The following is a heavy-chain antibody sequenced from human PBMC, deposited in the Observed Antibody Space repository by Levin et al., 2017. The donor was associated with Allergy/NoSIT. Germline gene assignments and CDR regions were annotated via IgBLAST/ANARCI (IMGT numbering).Heavy chain of an antibody. CDR1: GFTFSSYW. CDR2: IKQDGSEK. J-gene: IGHJ4*02. CDR3: ARGALYYYDSSVDY. V-gene: IGHV3-7*01. Sequence: AGGSLRLSCAASGFTFSSYWMSWVRQAPGKGLEWVANIKQDGSEKYYVDSVKGRFTISRDNAKNSLYLQMNSLRAEDTAVYYCARGALYYYDSSVDYWGQGTLVTVSS. D-gene: IGHD3-22*01.